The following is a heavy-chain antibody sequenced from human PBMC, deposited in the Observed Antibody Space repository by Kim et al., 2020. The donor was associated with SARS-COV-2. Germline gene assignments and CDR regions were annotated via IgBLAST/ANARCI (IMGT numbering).Heavy chain of an antibody. V-gene: IGHV3-7*01. Sequence: GGSLRLSCAASGFTFSNYWMSWVRQAPGKGLEWVANIKEDGSQKYYADSVEGRFTISRDNAKNSLYLQMNSLRAEDTAVYYCGRDYSDWGQGTLVTVSS. CDR3: GRDYSD. CDR1: GFTFSNYW. J-gene: IGHJ4*02. CDR2: IKEDGSQK. D-gene: IGHD6-13*01.